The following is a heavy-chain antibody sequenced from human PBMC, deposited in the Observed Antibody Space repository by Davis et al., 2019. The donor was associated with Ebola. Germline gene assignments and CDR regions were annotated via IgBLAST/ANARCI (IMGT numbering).Heavy chain of an antibody. CDR3: ARGYCSGGSCPPAGWFDP. V-gene: IGHV5-51*01. Sequence: GESLKISCKGSGYSFTGYWIGWVRQMPGKGLEWMGIIYPGDSDTSYSPSFQGQVTISADKSISTAYLQWSSLKASDTAMYYCARGYCSGGSCPPAGWFDPWGQGTLVTVSS. J-gene: IGHJ5*02. D-gene: IGHD2-15*01. CDR2: IYPGDSDT. CDR1: GYSFTGYW.